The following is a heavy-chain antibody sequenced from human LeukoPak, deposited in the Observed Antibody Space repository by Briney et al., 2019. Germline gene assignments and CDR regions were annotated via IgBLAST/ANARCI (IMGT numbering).Heavy chain of an antibody. J-gene: IGHJ6*02. D-gene: IGHD5-18*01. CDR3: ARGGAAMLLYYYYGMDV. CDR1: GYTFASYD. Sequence: GASVKVSCKASGYTFASYDINWVRQATGQGLEWMGWMNPNTGNTDYAQKFQGRVTMTRNTSISTAYMELSSLRSEDTAVYYCARGGAAMLLYYYYGMDVWGHGTTVTVSS. V-gene: IGHV1-8*01. CDR2: MNPNTGNT.